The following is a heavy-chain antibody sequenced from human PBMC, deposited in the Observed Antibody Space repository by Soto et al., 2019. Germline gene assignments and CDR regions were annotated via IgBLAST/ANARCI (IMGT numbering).Heavy chain of an antibody. CDR3: ARSYSSGWEFDY. J-gene: IGHJ4*02. D-gene: IGHD6-19*01. V-gene: IGHV3-11*01. CDR2: ISSTGRTI. Sequence: GSLRLSCGASGFTFSNYYMSWIRQAPGKGLEWVSYISSTGRTIYCADSVKGRFTVSRDNAQNSLSLKLNSPRVEDTAVYYCARSYSSGWEFDYWGQGTQVTVSS. CDR1: GFTFSNYY.